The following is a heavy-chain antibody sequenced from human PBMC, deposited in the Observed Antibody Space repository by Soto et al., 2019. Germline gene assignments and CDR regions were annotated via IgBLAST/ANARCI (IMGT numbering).Heavy chain of an antibody. CDR3: ARIPGTYSDY. Sequence: SVKVSWKASGGTFSSYDISWVRQAPGQGLEWMGGIIPIFGTANYAQKFQGRVTITADESTSTAYMELSSLRSEDTVVYYRARIPGTYSDYWGQATLVTVSS. D-gene: IGHD1-26*01. CDR2: IIPIFGTA. J-gene: IGHJ4*02. CDR1: GGTFSSYD. V-gene: IGHV1-69*13.